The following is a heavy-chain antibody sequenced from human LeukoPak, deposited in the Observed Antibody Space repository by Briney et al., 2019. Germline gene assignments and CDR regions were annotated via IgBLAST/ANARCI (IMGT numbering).Heavy chain of an antibody. V-gene: IGHV4-34*01. Sequence: KPSETLSLTCAVYGGSFSGYYWSWIRQPPGKGLEWIGEINHSGSTNYNPSLKSRVTISVDTSKNQFSLKLSSVTAADTAVYYCARAHYYGPQHGAYDYWGQGTLVTVSS. D-gene: IGHD3-10*01. CDR1: GGSFSGYY. CDR2: INHSGST. CDR3: ARAHYYGPQHGAYDY. J-gene: IGHJ4*02.